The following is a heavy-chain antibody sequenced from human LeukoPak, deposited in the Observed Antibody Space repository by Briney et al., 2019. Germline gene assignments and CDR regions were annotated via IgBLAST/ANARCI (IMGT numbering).Heavy chain of an antibody. CDR1: GFTFSSYS. Sequence: GGSLRLSCAASGFTFSSYSMNWVRQAPGKGLEWVSSISSSSSYIYYADSVKGRFTISRDNAKNSLYLQMNSLRAEDTAVYYCARDQGAGYSTPPYYFDYWGQGTLVTVSS. CDR3: ARDQGAGYSTPPYYFDY. J-gene: IGHJ4*02. CDR2: ISSSSSYI. D-gene: IGHD6-13*01. V-gene: IGHV3-21*01.